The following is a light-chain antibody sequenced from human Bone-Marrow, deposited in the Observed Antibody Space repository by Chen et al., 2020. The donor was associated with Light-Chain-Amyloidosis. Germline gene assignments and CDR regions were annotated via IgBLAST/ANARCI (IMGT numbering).Light chain of an antibody. V-gene: IGLV3-25*03. CDR1: DLPTKY. CDR2: SDT. CDR3: QSADSSGTYEVI. Sequence: YELTQPPSVSVSPGQTARITCSGDDLPTKYAYWYQQKPGQAPVLLIHSDTERPSGISERFSGSSSGTTATLTISGVQAEDEADYHCQSADSSGTYEVIFGGGTKLTVL. J-gene: IGLJ2*01.